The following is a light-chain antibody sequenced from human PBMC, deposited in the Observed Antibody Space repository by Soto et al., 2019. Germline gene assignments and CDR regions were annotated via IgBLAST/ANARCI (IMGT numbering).Light chain of an antibody. Sequence: QSVLTQPASVSGSPGQSITISCTGTSSDVGGYNYVSWYQQHPGKAPKLMIFDVSNRLSGVSNRFSGSKSGNTASLTISGLQAEDEADYYCSSYRSSSTLYVFGTGTKVTVL. CDR2: DVS. CDR3: SSYRSSSTLYV. J-gene: IGLJ1*01. CDR1: SSDVGGYNY. V-gene: IGLV2-14*03.